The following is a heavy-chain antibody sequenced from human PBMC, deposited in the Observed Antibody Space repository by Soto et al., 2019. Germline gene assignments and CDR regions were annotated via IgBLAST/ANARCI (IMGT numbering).Heavy chain of an antibody. Sequence: GGSLRLSCAASGFTFSSYAMRWVRQAPGKGLEWVSAISGSGGSTYYADSVKGRFTISRDNSKNTLYLQMNSLRAEDTAVYYCATGRGYYPGYFQHWGQGTLVTVSS. J-gene: IGHJ1*01. CDR2: ISGSGGST. CDR1: GFTFSSYA. CDR3: ATGRGYYPGYFQH. D-gene: IGHD3-22*01. V-gene: IGHV3-23*01.